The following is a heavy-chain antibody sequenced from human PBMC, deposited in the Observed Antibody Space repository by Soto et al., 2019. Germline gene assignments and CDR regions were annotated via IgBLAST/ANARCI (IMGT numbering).Heavy chain of an antibody. CDR2: IYYSGST. Sequence: QVQLQESGPGLVKPSQTLSLTCTVSGGSISSGGYYWSWIRQHPGKGLEWIGYIYYSGSTYYNPSLKSRVTISVDTSKNQFSLKLSAVTAADTAVYYCARARVVAATTDAFDIWGQGTMVTVSS. CDR1: GGSISSGGYY. V-gene: IGHV4-31*03. CDR3: ARARVVAATTDAFDI. D-gene: IGHD2-15*01. J-gene: IGHJ3*02.